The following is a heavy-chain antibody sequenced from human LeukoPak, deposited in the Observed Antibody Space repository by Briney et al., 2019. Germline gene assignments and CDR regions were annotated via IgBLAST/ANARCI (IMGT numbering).Heavy chain of an antibody. J-gene: IGHJ3*01. CDR1: GFDFRDAA. V-gene: IGHV3-23*01. Sequence: GGSLRLSCAASGFDFRDAAMTWVRQAPGKGLEWVSLIGSVGDSTYYADSVKGRFTISRDNSENTLSLQMNSLRVEDTAIYYCAKDIQLSTWGLGTMVTVSS. D-gene: IGHD5-24*01. CDR3: AKDIQLST. CDR2: IGSVGDST.